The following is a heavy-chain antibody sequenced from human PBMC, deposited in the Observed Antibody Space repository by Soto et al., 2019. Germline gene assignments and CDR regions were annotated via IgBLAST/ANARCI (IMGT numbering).Heavy chain of an antibody. J-gene: IGHJ3*02. D-gene: IGHD3-16*01. CDR3: TTFLISPSAFDI. V-gene: IGHV3-15*01. CDR1: GFTFSNAW. CDR2: IKSKTDGGTT. Sequence: VGSLRLSCAASGFTFSNAWMSWVRQAPGKGLEWVGRIKSKTDGGTTDYAAPVKGRFTISRDDSKNTLYLQMNSLKTEDTAVYYCTTFLISPSAFDIWGQGTMVTVSS.